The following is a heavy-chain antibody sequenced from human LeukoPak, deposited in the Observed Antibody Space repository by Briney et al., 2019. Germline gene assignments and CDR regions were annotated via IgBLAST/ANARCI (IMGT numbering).Heavy chain of an antibody. V-gene: IGHV1-46*01. CDR2: INPSGGST. J-gene: IGHJ4*02. CDR1: GYTFTSYY. CDR3: AREFKGPGIAPLTAVGLSY. Sequence: ASVKVSCKASGYTFTSYYMHWVRQAPGRGLEWMGIINPSGGSTSYAQKFQGRVTMTRDMSTSTVYMELSSLRSEDTAVYYCAREFKGPGIAPLTAVGLSYWGQGTLVTVSS. D-gene: IGHD6-13*01.